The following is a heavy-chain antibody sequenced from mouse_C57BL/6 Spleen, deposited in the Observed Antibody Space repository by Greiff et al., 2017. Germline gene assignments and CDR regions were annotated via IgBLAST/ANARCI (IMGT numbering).Heavy chain of an antibody. CDR3: ARSPTAWFAY. J-gene: IGHJ3*01. CDR2: INPSTGGT. Sequence: EVKLEESGPELVKPGASVKISCKASGYSFTGYYMNWVKQSPEKSLEWIGEINPSTGGTTYNQKFKAKATLTVDKSSSTAYMQLKSLTSEDSAVYYCARSPTAWFAYWGQGTLVTVSA. CDR1: GYSFTGYY. V-gene: IGHV1-42*01. D-gene: IGHD4-1*02.